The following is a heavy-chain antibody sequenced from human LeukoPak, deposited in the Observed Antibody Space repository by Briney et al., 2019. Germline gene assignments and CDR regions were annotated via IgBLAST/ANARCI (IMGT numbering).Heavy chain of an antibody. D-gene: IGHD6-13*01. CDR1: GYTFTSYG. CDR3: ARDSSSWDYVGFDY. Sequence: ASVKVSCKTSGYTFTSYGISWVRQAPGQGLEWMGIINPSGGSTSYAQKFQGRVTMTRDTSTSTVYMELSSLRSEDTAVYYCARDSSSWDYVGFDYWGQGTLVTVSS. J-gene: IGHJ4*02. V-gene: IGHV1-46*01. CDR2: INPSGGST.